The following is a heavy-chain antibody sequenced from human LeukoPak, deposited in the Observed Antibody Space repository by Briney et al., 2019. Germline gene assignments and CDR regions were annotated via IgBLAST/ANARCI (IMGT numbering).Heavy chain of an antibody. J-gene: IGHJ4*02. CDR2: ISSNGGST. CDR3: ARGAGYYDILTGYYNY. CDR1: GFTFSSYA. V-gene: IGHV3-64*01. Sequence: GGSLRLSCAASGFTFSSYAMHWVRQAPGKGLEYVSAISSNGGSTYYANSVKGRFTISRDNSKNTLYLQMGSLRAGDTAVYYCARGAGYYDILTGYYNYWGQGTLVTVSS. D-gene: IGHD3-9*01.